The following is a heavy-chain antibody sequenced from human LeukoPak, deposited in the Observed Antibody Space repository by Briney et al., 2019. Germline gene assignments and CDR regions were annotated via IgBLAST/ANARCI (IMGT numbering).Heavy chain of an antibody. CDR3: AKDILGGWDYFDY. D-gene: IGHD6-19*01. CDR2: ISWNSGSI. CDR1: GFTFDDYA. Sequence: PGGSLRLSCAASGFTFDDYAMHWVRQAPGKGLEWVSGISWNSGSIGYADSVKGRFTISRDNAKNSLYLQMNSLRAEDTALYYCAKDILGGWDYFDYWGQGTLVTVSS. V-gene: IGHV3-9*01. J-gene: IGHJ4*02.